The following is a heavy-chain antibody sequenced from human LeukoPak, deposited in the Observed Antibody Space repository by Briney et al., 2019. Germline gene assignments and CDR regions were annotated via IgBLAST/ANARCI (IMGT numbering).Heavy chain of an antibody. CDR2: ISAYNGNT. Sequence: ASVKVSFKASGYTFTSYGISWVRQAPGQGLEWMGWISAYNGNTNYAQKLQGRVTMTTDTSTSTAYMELRSLRSDDTAVYYCARERGYSSSWYFPFDYWGQGTLVTVSS. CDR3: ARERGYSSSWYFPFDY. CDR1: GYTFTSYG. J-gene: IGHJ4*02. D-gene: IGHD6-13*01. V-gene: IGHV1-18*01.